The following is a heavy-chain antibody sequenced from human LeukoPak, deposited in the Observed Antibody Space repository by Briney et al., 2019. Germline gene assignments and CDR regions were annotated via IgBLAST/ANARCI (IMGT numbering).Heavy chain of an antibody. CDR3: ARHSMRYNWFDP. D-gene: IGHD2/OR15-2a*01. CDR1: GGSINSRNHY. J-gene: IGHJ5*02. Sequence: SETLSLTCSVSGGSINSRNHYWGWIRQHPGKGLEWIASIYSSGATYYNPSLKSRVIISVDTSKNQISLKLSSVTASDTAVYYCARHSMRYNWFDPWGQGTLDTVSS. V-gene: IGHV4-39*01. CDR2: IYSSGAT.